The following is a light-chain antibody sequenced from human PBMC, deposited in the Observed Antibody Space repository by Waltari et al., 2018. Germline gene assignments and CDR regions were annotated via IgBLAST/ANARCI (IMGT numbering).Light chain of an antibody. CDR2: NND. V-gene: IGLV1-47*01. J-gene: IGLJ2*01. Sequence: QSVLTQPASASGTPGQRVTIPCSGGYSDLGRNYVYWYQQFPGSAPKLLIYNNDQRPSGVPDRFSGSKSGTSASLAISGLRSEDEAEYSCATWDESLGAIFGGGTKLTVV. CDR1: YSDLGRNY. CDR3: ATWDESLGAI.